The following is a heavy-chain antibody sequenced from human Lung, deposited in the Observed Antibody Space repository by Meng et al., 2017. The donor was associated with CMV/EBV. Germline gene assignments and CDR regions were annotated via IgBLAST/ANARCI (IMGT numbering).Heavy chain of an antibody. CDR2: ISTSSSTI. Sequence: GGSLRLXCIASGFAFSTYSMNWVRQAPGKGLEWISYISTSSSTIYYADSVKGRFTIARGNDENSLFLQMISLRAEDTAIYYCARGIRDQDFIQACDFWGQGXLVTVSS. J-gene: IGHJ4*02. CDR1: GFAFSTYS. D-gene: IGHD1-1*01. V-gene: IGHV3-48*04. CDR3: ARGIRDQDFIQACDF.